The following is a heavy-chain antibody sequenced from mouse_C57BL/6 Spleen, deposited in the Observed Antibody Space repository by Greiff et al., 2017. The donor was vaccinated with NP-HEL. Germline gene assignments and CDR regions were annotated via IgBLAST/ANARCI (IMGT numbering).Heavy chain of an antibody. CDR3: TRSGDAMDY. V-gene: IGHV1-15*01. Sequence: VQGVESGAELVRPGASVTLSCKASGYTFTDYEMHWVKQTPVHGLEWIGAIDPETGGTAYNQKFKGKAILTADKSSSTAYMELRSLTSEDSAVYYCTRSGDAMDYWGQGTSVTVSS. CDR1: GYTFTDYE. CDR2: IDPETGGT. J-gene: IGHJ4*01. D-gene: IGHD3-1*01.